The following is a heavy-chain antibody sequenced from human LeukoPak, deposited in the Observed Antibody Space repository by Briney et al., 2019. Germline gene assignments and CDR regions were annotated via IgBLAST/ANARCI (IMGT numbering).Heavy chain of an antibody. Sequence: PGGSLRHSCAASGFTFSSYGMHWVRQAPGKGLEWVSVISYDGSNKYYADSVKGRFTISRDNSKNTLYLQMNSLRAEDTAVYYCAKEASRFLEWLPYYYFDYWGQGTLVTVSS. CDR2: ISYDGSNK. CDR3: AKEASRFLEWLPYYYFDY. D-gene: IGHD3-3*01. CDR1: GFTFSSYG. V-gene: IGHV3-30*18. J-gene: IGHJ4*02.